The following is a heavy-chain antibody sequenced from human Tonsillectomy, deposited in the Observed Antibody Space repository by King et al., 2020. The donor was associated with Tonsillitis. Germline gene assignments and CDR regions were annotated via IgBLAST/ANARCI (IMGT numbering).Heavy chain of an antibody. CDR1: GFTFSDSA. CDR2: IRTKTNNYAT. Sequence: VQLVESGGALVQPGGSLKLSCAASGFTFSDSAMHWVRQASGKGLEWVGRIRTKTNNYATIYPASVKGRFTISRDDSRNTAYLQMNRRKTEDTAVYYCKVDSPAKNGMDVWGQGTPVTVSS. D-gene: IGHD1-14*01. J-gene: IGHJ6*02. CDR3: KVDSPAKNGMDV. V-gene: IGHV3-73*01.